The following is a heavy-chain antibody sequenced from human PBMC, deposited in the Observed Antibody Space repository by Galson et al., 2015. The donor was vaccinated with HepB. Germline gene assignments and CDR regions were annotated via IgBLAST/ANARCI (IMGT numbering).Heavy chain of an antibody. CDR2: VNPNSGGT. V-gene: IGHV1-2*06. CDR1: GYTFTGSH. CDR3: ARWSYYLDV. Sequence: SVKVSCKASGYTFTGSHMHWVRQVPGQGLEWMGRVNPNSGGTDYSQKFQGRVTMTTDTSIGTAYMDLSRLTFDDTAVYYCARWSYYLDVWGKGTTVTVSS. J-gene: IGHJ6*03.